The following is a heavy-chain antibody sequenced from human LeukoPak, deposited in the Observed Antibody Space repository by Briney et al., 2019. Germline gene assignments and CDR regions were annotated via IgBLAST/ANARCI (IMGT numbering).Heavy chain of an antibody. D-gene: IGHD4-17*01. CDR1: GGSINSGDYY. Sequence: SETLSLTCTVSGGSINSGDYYWSWIRQHPGKGLEWIGFIYYSGSTYYNPSLKSRITISVDTSKNQFSLKLSSVTAADTAVYYCVRADGYGDYDYWGQGTLVTVSS. CDR3: VRADGYGDYDY. V-gene: IGHV4-31*03. CDR2: IYYSGST. J-gene: IGHJ4*02.